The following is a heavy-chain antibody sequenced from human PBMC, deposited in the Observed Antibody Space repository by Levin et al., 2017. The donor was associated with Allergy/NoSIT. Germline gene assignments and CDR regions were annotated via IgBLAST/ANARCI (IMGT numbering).Heavy chain of an antibody. V-gene: IGHV3-23*01. CDR3: AKEKDQNCGGDCYYFDY. D-gene: IGHD2-21*02. J-gene: IGHJ4*02. CDR2: VTGSGDST. Sequence: SCAASGFTFSSYTLSWVRQAPGKGLEWVSAVTGSGDSTYYADSVKGRFTISRDNSKNTLFLQMNSLRAEDTAIYFCAKEKDQNCGGDCYYFDYWGQGTLVTVSS. CDR1: GFTFSSYT.